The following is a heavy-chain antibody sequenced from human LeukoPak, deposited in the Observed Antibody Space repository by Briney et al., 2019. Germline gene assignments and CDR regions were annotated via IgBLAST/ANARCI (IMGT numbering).Heavy chain of an antibody. D-gene: IGHD5-18*01. Sequence: GASVKVSCKASGGTFSSYAISWVRQAPGQGLEWMGGTIPIFGTANYAQKFQGRVTITADKSTSTAYMELSSLRSEDTAVYYCARGSSDTAMVVDAFDIWGQGTMVTVSS. CDR2: TIPIFGTA. V-gene: IGHV1-69*06. CDR3: ARGSSDTAMVVDAFDI. CDR1: GGTFSSYA. J-gene: IGHJ3*02.